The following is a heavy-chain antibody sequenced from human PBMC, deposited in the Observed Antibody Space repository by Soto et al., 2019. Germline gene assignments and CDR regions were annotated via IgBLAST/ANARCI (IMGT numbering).Heavy chain of an antibody. D-gene: IGHD2-2*01. CDR2: INAGNGNT. Sequence: ASVKVSCKASGYSFTMYVIYWVLQSRVQRLEGMGWINAGNGNTKSSQKFQARVTITSDTSASTAYMELSSLRSEDTAVYFCARGVENIVVVLDVFGYYGMDVWGQGTTVTVSS. V-gene: IGHV1-3*01. J-gene: IGHJ6*02. CDR3: ARGVENIVVVLDVFGYYGMDV. CDR1: GYSFTMYV.